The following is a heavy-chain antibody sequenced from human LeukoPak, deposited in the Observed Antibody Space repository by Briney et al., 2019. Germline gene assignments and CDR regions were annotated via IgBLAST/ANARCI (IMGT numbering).Heavy chain of an antibody. CDR3: VRSPTVTKRLVVESY. J-gene: IGHJ4*02. CDR2: INPSGGST. Sequence: GASVKVSCKASGYTFTSYYMHWVRQAPGQGLEWMGIINPSGGSTSYAQKFQGRVTMTRDTPTSTVYMELSSLRSEDTAVYYCVRSPTVTKRLVVESYWGKGTLVTVSS. V-gene: IGHV1-46*01. D-gene: IGHD4-17*01. CDR1: GYTFTSYY.